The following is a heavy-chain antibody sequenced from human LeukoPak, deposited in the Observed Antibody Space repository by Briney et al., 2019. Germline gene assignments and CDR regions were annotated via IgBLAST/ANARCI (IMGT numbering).Heavy chain of an antibody. V-gene: IGHV3-23*01. J-gene: IGHJ3*02. CDR2: ISGSGRST. CDR3: AKVPYSSGFNGDAFDI. CDR1: GFTFSSYA. Sequence: GGSLRLSCAASGFTFSSYAMSWDRQAPGKGLEWVSAISGSGRSTYYADSVKGRFTIYRDNSKNTLYLEMNSLTVEDTAVYYCAKVPYSSGFNGDAFDIWGQGTMVTVSS. D-gene: IGHD6-19*01.